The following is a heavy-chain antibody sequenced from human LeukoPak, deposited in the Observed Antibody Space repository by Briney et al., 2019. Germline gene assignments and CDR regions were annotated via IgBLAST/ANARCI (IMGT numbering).Heavy chain of an antibody. Sequence: GGSLRLSCAASGFTFSNSWMSWVRQAPGQGLEWVASIREDGSEKHYVDSVKGRFTISRDNAKNSLYLQMNSLRAEDTAVYYCAKSVYWGQGTLVIVSS. CDR2: IREDGSEK. V-gene: IGHV3-7*01. J-gene: IGHJ4*02. CDR1: GFTFSNSW. CDR3: AKSVY.